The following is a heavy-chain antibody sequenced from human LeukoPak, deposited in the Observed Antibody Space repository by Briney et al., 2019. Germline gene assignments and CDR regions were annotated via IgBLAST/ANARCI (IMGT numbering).Heavy chain of an antibody. V-gene: IGHV1-8*03. Sequence: ASVKVSCKASGYTFTSYDINWVRQATGQGLEWMGWMNPNSGNTGYAQKFQGRVTITRNTSISTAYMELSRLRSDDTAVYYCARDRLLKGVHQNWFDPWGQGTLVTVSS. CDR1: GYTFTSYD. J-gene: IGHJ5*02. CDR3: ARDRLLKGVHQNWFDP. CDR2: MNPNSGNT. D-gene: IGHD2-8*01.